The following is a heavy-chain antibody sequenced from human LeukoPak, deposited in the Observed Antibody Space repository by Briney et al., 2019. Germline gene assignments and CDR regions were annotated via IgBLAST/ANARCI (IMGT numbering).Heavy chain of an antibody. CDR2: IHASGPT. D-gene: IGHD6-6*01. CDR1: GGSISSYY. Sequence: SETLSLTCNVSGGSISSYYWGWIRQPPGKGLEWIAYIHASGPTNYNPSLKSRITISVDTSKNQFSLKLSSVTAADTAVYYCARHDAGIAARPFDNWGQGTLVTVSS. V-gene: IGHV4-4*09. J-gene: IGHJ4*02. CDR3: ARHDAGIAARPFDN.